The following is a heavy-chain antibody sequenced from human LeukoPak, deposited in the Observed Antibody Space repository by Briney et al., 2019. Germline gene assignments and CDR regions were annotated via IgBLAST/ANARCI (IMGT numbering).Heavy chain of an antibody. D-gene: IGHD3-22*01. Sequence: SQTLSLTCTVSGGSISSGGYYWSWIRQHPGKGLEWIGYIYYSGSTYYNPSLKSRVTISADTSKNQFSLKLSSVTAADTAVYYCASRLRYYYDSSGCYGTFDYWGQGTLVTVSS. CDR1: GGSISSGGYY. CDR2: IYYSGST. CDR3: ASRLRYYYDSSGCYGTFDY. V-gene: IGHV4-31*03. J-gene: IGHJ4*02.